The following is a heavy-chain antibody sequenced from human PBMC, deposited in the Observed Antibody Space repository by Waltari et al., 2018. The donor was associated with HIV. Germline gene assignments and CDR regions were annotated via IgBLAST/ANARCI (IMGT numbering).Heavy chain of an antibody. V-gene: IGHV4-61*02. CDR2: IYTSGST. D-gene: IGHD2-15*01. CDR3: ARYYCSGGSCSDY. J-gene: IGHJ4*02. CDR1: GGSISSGSYY. Sequence: QVQLQESGPGLVKPSQTLSLTCTVSGGSISSGSYYWSWIRQPAGKGLEWIGRIYTSGSTNYNPSLKSRVNISVDTSTNQFSLKLSSVTAADTAVYYCARYYCSGGSCSDYWGQGTLVTVSS.